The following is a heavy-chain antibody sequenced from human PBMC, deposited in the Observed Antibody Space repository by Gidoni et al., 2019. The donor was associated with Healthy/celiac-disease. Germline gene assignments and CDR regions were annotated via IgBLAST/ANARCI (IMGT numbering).Heavy chain of an antibody. J-gene: IGHJ4*02. Sequence: QLQLQESGPGLVKPSETLSLTCTVSGGSISSSSYYWGWIRQPPGKGLEWIGSIYYSGSTYYNPSLKSRVTISVDTSKNQFSLKLSSVTAADTAVYYCARHDLRSSGSKSPDFDYWGQGTLVTVSS. CDR3: ARHDLRSSGSKSPDFDY. CDR2: IYYSGST. CDR1: GGSISSSSYY. D-gene: IGHD6-19*01. V-gene: IGHV4-39*01.